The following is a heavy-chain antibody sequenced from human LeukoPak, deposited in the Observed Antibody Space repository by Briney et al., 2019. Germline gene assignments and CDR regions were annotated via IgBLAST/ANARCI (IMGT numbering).Heavy chain of an antibody. Sequence: SETLSLTCTVSGGSISSYYWSWIRQPPGKGLEWIGYIYYSGSTNYNPSLKSRVTISVDTSKNQFSLKLSSVTAADTAVYYCARDFSGVWFGEFTNKMINPRGAFDIWGQGTMVTVSS. CDR2: IYYSGST. J-gene: IGHJ3*02. D-gene: IGHD3-10*01. CDR1: GGSISSYY. V-gene: IGHV4-59*01. CDR3: ARDFSGVWFGEFTNKMINPRGAFDI.